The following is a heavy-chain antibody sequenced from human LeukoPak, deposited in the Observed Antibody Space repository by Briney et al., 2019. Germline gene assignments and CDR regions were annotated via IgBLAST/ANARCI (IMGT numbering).Heavy chain of an antibody. D-gene: IGHD6-6*01. Sequence: ASVKVSCKASGYTFTSYGISWVRQAPGQGLEWMGWISAYNGNTNYAQKLQGRVTMTTDTSTSTAYMELSRLRSDDTAVYYCARGGSSSWEGYYYYYMDVWGKGTTVTVSS. J-gene: IGHJ6*03. CDR2: ISAYNGNT. CDR1: GYTFTSYG. V-gene: IGHV1-18*01. CDR3: ARGGSSSWEGYYYYYMDV.